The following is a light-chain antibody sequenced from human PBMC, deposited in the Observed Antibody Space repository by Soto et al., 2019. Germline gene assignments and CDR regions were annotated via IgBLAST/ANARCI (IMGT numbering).Light chain of an antibody. J-gene: IGLJ1*01. CDR3: ISYRGSYTSYL. CDR2: EVR. V-gene: IGLV2-14*01. Sequence: QSVLTQPASVSGSPGQSITISCTGTSSDIGSYNYVAWYQQFPGKTPKLIIYEVRNRPSGVSFRFSGSKSGNTASLTISGLQAEDEADYYCISYRGSYTSYLFCTGTKVTVL. CDR1: SSDIGSYNY.